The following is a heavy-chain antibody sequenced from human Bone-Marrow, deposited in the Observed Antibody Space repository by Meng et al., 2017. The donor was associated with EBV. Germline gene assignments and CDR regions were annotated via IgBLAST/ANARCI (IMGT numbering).Heavy chain of an antibody. D-gene: IGHD3-22*01. Sequence: QVQLQQWGAGLLTPLETLSLSCAVDCGSFSGYYWSWIRQPPGKGLEWIGEINHSGSTNYNPSLKSRVTISVDTSKNQFSLKLSSVTAADTAVYYCARGPDYYDSSGYYRGVDYWGQGTMVTVSA. CDR3: ARGPDYYDSSGYYRGVDY. V-gene: IGHV4-34*01. J-gene: IGHJ4*02. CDR1: CGSFSGYY. CDR2: INHSGST.